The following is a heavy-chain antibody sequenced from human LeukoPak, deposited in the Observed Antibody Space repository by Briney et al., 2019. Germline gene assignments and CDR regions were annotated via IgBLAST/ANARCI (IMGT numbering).Heavy chain of an antibody. CDR2: IYYSGST. J-gene: IGHJ4*02. Sequence: PSETLSLTCTVSGGSISSSSYYWGWIRQPPGKGLEWIGSIYYSGSTYYNPSLKSRVTTSVDTSKNQFSLKLSSVTTADTAVYYCARHYYDILTPFDYWGQGTLVTVSS. CDR3: ARHYYDILTPFDY. D-gene: IGHD3-9*01. CDR1: GGSISSSSYY. V-gene: IGHV4-39*01.